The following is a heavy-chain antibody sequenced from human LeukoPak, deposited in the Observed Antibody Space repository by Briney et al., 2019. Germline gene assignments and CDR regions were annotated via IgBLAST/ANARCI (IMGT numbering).Heavy chain of an antibody. CDR2: INNDGSGT. CDR1: GFTFSSYW. Sequence: GGSLRLSCAASGFTFSSYWMHWVRQAPGKGLVWVSVINNDGSGTNYADSVKGRSTISRDNAKNTLYLQMTSLGAEDTAVYYCVRGGFGHAMDVWGQGTTVTVSS. CDR3: VRGGFGHAMDV. V-gene: IGHV3-74*01. D-gene: IGHD3-10*01. J-gene: IGHJ6*02.